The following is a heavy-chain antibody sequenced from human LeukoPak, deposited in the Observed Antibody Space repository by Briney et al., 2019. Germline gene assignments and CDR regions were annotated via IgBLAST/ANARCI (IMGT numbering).Heavy chain of an antibody. CDR1: GYTFTGYY. Sequence: ASVKVSCKASGYTFTGYYMHWVRQAPGQGLEWMGWINPNSGGANYAQKFQGRVTMTRDTSISTAYMELSRLRSDDTALYYCARDRAAAAGTNWFAPWGQGTLVTVSS. J-gene: IGHJ5*02. CDR2: INPNSGGA. V-gene: IGHV1-2*02. D-gene: IGHD6-13*01. CDR3: ARDRAAAAGTNWFAP.